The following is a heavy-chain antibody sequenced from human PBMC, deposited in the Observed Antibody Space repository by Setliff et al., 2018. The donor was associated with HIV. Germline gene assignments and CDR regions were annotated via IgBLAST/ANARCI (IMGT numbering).Heavy chain of an antibody. V-gene: IGHV4-39*01. Sequence: SETLSLTCTVSDAPISTSNFLWGWIRQSPGKGLEWIGSSYYSSRTYYNPSLKNRVTISADTSKNHLSLKLTSLTAADTAVYYCGRHKSGEDWLDPWGQGTLVTVS. CDR1: DAPISTSNFL. CDR2: SYYSSRT. D-gene: IGHD5-12*01. J-gene: IGHJ5*02. CDR3: GRHKSGEDWLDP.